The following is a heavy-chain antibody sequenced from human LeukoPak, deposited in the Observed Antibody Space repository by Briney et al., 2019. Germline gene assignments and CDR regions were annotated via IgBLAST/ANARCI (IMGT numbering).Heavy chain of an antibody. J-gene: IGHJ4*02. V-gene: IGHV3-48*04. CDR1: GFTFSTYS. CDR3: AKDRSGSYSQGLDY. Sequence: GGSLRLSCAASGFTFSTYSMNWVRQAPGKGLEWVSYISRDSTTTYYADSVKGRFTISRDNAKNSLYLQMNSLRAEDTAVFYCAKDRSGSYSQGLDYWSQGTLVTVSS. D-gene: IGHD1-26*01. CDR2: ISRDSTTT.